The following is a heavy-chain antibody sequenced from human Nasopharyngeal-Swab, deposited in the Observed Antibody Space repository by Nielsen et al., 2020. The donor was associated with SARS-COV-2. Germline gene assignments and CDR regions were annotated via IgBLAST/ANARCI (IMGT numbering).Heavy chain of an antibody. D-gene: IGHD7-27*01. CDR2: IYHSGST. V-gene: IGHV4-30-2*01. CDR1: GGSISSGGYS. Sequence: SETLSLTCAVSGGSISSGGYSWSWIRQPPGKGLEWIGYIYHSGSTYYNPSLKSRVTISVDRPKNQFSLKLSSVTAADTAVYYCAREENWGGFDYWGQGTLVTVSS. CDR3: AREENWGGFDY. J-gene: IGHJ4*02.